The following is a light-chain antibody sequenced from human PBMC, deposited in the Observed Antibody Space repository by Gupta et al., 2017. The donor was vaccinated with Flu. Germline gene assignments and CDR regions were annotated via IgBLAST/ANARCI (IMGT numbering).Light chain of an antibody. J-gene: IGLJ3*02. CDR1: SGSVSTNHY. Sequence: QTVVTEEPSISVSPGGTVTRTCGLSSGSVSTNHYPSWYQQTPGQAPLMLIYSTNTRSSGVPDRCSGSTLGKNAALTTTGAEADDEPYYYCVLYMSGAMGVLGGGTKLTVL. CDR2: STN. CDR3: VLYMSGAMGV. V-gene: IGLV8-61*01.